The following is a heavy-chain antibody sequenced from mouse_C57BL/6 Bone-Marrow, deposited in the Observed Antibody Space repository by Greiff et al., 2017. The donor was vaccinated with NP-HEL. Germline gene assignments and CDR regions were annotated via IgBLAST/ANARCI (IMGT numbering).Heavy chain of an antibody. Sequence: EVHLVESEGGLVQPGSSMKLSCTASGFTFSDYYMAWVRQVPEKGLEWVANINYDGSSTYYLASLKSRFIISRDNAKNILYLQMSSLKSEDTATYYCAREDSSGYDFDYWGQGTTLTVSS. V-gene: IGHV5-16*01. D-gene: IGHD3-2*02. J-gene: IGHJ2*01. CDR1: GFTFSDYY. CDR3: AREDSSGYDFDY. CDR2: INYDGSST.